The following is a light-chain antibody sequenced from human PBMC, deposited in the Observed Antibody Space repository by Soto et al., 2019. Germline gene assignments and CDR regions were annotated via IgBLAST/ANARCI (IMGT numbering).Light chain of an antibody. J-gene: IGLJ3*02. Sequence: QSALTQPASVSGSPGQSITISCTGTSNDVGGYNLVSWYQQHPGKAPKLVIYEANKRPSGVSDLFSGSRSANTASLTISALQPEDEAEDSCCSFAGGATFVFGGGTKLTVL. CDR1: SNDVGGYNL. CDR2: EAN. CDR3: CSFAGGATFV. V-gene: IGLV2-23*02.